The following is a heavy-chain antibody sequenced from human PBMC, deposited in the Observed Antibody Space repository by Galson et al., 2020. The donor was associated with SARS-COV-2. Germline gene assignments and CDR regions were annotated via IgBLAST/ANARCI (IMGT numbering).Heavy chain of an antibody. Sequence: SETLSLTCAVSGGSISSGGYSWSWIRQPPGQGLEWIGYIYHSGSTYYNPSLQSRVTISVDRSKNQFSLKLSSVTAADTAVYYCARDREEMATTPSGVDYYYYYGMDVWGQGTTVTVSS. CDR2: IYHSGST. CDR3: ARDREEMATTPSGVDYYYYYGMDV. D-gene: IGHD5-12*01. V-gene: IGHV4-30-2*01. J-gene: IGHJ6*02. CDR1: GGSISSGGYS.